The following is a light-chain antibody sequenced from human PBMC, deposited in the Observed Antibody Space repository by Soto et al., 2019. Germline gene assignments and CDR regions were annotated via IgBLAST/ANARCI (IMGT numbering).Light chain of an antibody. CDR1: SSDVGGYNY. Sequence: QSALTQPASVSGSPGQSITISCTGTSSDVGGYNYVSWYQHHPGKAPKLMIYDVSNRPSGVSNRFSGSKSGNTASLTISGLQAEDEADYYCSSYTSSSTLYVVFGGGTKPTVL. CDR2: DVS. V-gene: IGLV2-14*03. J-gene: IGLJ2*01. CDR3: SSYTSSSTLYVV.